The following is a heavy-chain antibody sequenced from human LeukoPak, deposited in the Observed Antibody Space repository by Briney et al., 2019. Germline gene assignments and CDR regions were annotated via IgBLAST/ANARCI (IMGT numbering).Heavy chain of an antibody. CDR1: GFTVSSNY. D-gene: IGHD2-21*01. CDR3: ARGGYCGGDCYDY. CDR2: ISSSSSYI. J-gene: IGHJ4*02. V-gene: IGHV3-21*01. Sequence: PGGSLRLSXAASGFTVSSNYMSWVRQAPGKGLEWVSSISSSSSYIYYADSVKGRFTISRDNAKNSLYLQMNSLRAEDTAVYYCARGGYCGGDCYDYWGRGTLVTVSS.